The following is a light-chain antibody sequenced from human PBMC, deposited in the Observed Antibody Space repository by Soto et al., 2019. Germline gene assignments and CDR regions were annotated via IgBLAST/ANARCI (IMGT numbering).Light chain of an antibody. CDR2: AAS. V-gene: IGKV1-39*01. J-gene: IGKJ2*01. CDR1: QSISSY. CDR3: QQSYSTPT. Sequence: DIQMTQSPSSLSASVGDRVTITCRASQSISSYLNWYQQKPGKAPKLLIYAASSLQSGVPSRFXGSXXXXXXXXTXXXLQXXDXAXYXCQQSYSTPTFGQGTKLEIK.